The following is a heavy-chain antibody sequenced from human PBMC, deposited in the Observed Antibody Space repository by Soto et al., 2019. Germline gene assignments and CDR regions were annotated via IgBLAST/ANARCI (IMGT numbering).Heavy chain of an antibody. Sequence: WGSLILSCAACGFTFSDYYMSWIRQAPGKGLEWISYITSSGTTIYYAASVKGRFTISRDNAKNSLYLEMDSLRAEDTAVYYCAAGYLYNTYFHFWGQATLVTVSS. V-gene: IGHV3-11*01. CDR3: AAGYLYNTYFHF. CDR2: ITSSGTTI. CDR1: GFTFSDYY. D-gene: IGHD5-18*01. J-gene: IGHJ4*02.